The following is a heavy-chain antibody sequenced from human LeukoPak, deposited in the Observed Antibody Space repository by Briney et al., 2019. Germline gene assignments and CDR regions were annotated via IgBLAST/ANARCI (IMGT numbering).Heavy chain of an antibody. V-gene: IGHV3-33*01. Sequence: PGRSLRLSCEAYRLTFSSYGMHWVRQAPGKGLEWVAVIWYDGSNKYYADSVKGRFTISRDNSKNTLYLQMNSLRAEDTAVYYCARYSGSSWYFDYWGQGTLVTVSS. CDR3: ARYSGSSWYFDY. J-gene: IGHJ4*02. CDR2: IWYDGSNK. D-gene: IGHD1-26*01. CDR1: RLTFSSYG.